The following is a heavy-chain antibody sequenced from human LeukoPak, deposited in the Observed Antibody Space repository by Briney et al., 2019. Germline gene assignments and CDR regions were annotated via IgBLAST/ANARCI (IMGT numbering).Heavy chain of an antibody. Sequence: SGPTLVNPTQPLTLTCTFSGFSLSTNGMGVGWIRQPPGKALEWLALVFWDDDKRYSPSLKSRLTITKDTSKNQVVLTMTNMDPVDTATYYCAHRLPAGTYFDYWGQGTLVTVSA. CDR2: VFWDDDK. V-gene: IGHV2-5*02. CDR1: GFSLSTNGMG. D-gene: IGHD3-10*01. CDR3: AHRLPAGTYFDY. J-gene: IGHJ4*02.